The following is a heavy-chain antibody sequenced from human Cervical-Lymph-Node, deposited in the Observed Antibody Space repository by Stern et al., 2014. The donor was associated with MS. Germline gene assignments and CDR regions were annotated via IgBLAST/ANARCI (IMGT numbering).Heavy chain of an antibody. CDR3: ARGSSGPRRY. Sequence: DQLVESGAEVKQPGASVRVSCKASGYTFTSYYMHWVRQAPGQGLEWMGRINPKSGDTKYTQKFQGRVTMTRDTSISTAYMEVSRLTYDDTALYYCARGSSGPRRYWGQGALVTVSS. CDR2: INPKSGDT. CDR1: GYTFTSYY. J-gene: IGHJ4*02. D-gene: IGHD3-22*01. V-gene: IGHV1-2*06.